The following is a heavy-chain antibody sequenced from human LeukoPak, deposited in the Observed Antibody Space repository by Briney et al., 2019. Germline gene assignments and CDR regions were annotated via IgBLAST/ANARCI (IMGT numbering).Heavy chain of an antibody. CDR2: IYPGDSDT. V-gene: IGHV5-51*01. J-gene: IGHJ5*02. CDR3: ARIGSSSWYPNYNWFDP. D-gene: IGHD6-13*01. CDR1: GYSFTSYW. Sequence: GESLKISCKGSGYSFTSYWIGWVRQMPGKGLEWMGIIYPGDSDTRYSPSFQGQVTTSADKSISTAYLQWSSLKASDTAMYYCARIGSSSWYPNYNWFDPWGQGTLVTVSS.